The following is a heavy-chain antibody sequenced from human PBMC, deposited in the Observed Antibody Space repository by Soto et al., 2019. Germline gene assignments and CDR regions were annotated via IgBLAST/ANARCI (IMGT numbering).Heavy chain of an antibody. CDR2: ISASGGST. D-gene: IGHD2-15*01. V-gene: IGHV3-23*01. CDR3: AKGDCSGGSCYGTDY. J-gene: IGHJ4*02. Sequence: EVELLESGGGLVQPGGSLRVSCAASGFTFRTYAMSWVRQAPGKGLEWVSAISASGGSTYYTDSVKGRFTISRDNSINTLYLQVNSLRAEDTAVYYCAKGDCSGGSCYGTDYWGQGTLVTVSS. CDR1: GFTFRTYA.